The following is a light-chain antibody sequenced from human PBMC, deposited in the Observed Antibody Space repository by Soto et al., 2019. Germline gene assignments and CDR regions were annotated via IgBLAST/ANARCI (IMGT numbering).Light chain of an antibody. Sequence: IQMTQSPSNLSASVGYTFTTSCPASQSISSWLAWFQQKPGKAPKLLMYDASSLESGVPSRFSGSGSGTDFTLTISCLQSEDFATYYCQQYYSFPPTFGQGTKVDIK. CDR1: QSISSW. J-gene: IGKJ1*01. V-gene: IGKV1-5*01. CDR2: DAS. CDR3: QQYYSFPPT.